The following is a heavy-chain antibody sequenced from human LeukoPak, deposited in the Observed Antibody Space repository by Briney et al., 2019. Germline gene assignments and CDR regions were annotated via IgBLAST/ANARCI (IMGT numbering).Heavy chain of an antibody. CDR1: EYTFTSYA. Sequence: ASVTVSYKASEYTFTSYAMNWVRQAPGQGLEWMGWINTNTGNPTYPRGFTGRFVFSLDTSVNTAYLEISSLKGEDSAGYYCARGGSSWYDYWGQGTLVTVSS. D-gene: IGHD6-13*01. J-gene: IGHJ4*02. CDR3: ARGGSSWYDY. CDR2: INTNTGNP. V-gene: IGHV7-4-1*02.